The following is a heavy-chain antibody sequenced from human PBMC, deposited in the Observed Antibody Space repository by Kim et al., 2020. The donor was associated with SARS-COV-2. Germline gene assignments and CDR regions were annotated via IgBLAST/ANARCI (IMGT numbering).Heavy chain of an antibody. J-gene: IGHJ4*02. V-gene: IGHV3-64D*06. Sequence: YADSGKGRFTISRDNSKNTLYLQMSSLRAEDTAVYYCVKDQAIGSSGWPGWGQGTLVTVSS. D-gene: IGHD6-19*01. CDR3: VKDQAIGSSGWPG.